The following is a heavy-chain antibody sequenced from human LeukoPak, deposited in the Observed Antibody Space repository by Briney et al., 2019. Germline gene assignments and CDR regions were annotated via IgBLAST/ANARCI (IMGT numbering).Heavy chain of an antibody. CDR3: AKQWLVSHYFDY. CDR2: ISSSSSNI. D-gene: IGHD6-19*01. CDR1: GFTFSSYA. V-gene: IGHV3-21*01. J-gene: IGHJ4*02. Sequence: SGGSLRLSCATSGFTFSSYAMTWVRQAPRKGLEWVSSISSSSSNIYYADSLKGRFTISRDNSKNTLYLQMNSLRAEDTAVYYCAKQWLVSHYFDYWGQGTLVTVSS.